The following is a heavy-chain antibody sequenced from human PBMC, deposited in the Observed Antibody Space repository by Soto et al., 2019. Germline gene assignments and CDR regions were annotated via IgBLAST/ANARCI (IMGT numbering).Heavy chain of an antibody. D-gene: IGHD3-10*01. CDR2: ISYDETNK. Sequence: QLVESGGGVVQPGRSLRLSCSASGFIFSGYGMHWVRQAPGKGLEWVAVISYDETNKYYADSVKGRFTISRDNSKNTVFLQASSLRDDDTGVYYCARDRGMESYFFAIDVWGQGTTVTVSS. CDR1: GFIFSGYG. CDR3: ARDRGMESYFFAIDV. J-gene: IGHJ6*02. V-gene: IGHV3-33*05.